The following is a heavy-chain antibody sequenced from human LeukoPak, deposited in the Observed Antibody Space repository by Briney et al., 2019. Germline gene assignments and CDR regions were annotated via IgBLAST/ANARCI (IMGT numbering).Heavy chain of an antibody. J-gene: IGHJ4*02. V-gene: IGHV3-23*01. CDR2: ITDSGGST. CDR3: VKGSERSRPYYFDY. Sequence: GGSLRLSCAASGFTFSIYAMTWVRQAPGKGLEWVSAITDSGGSTYRADSVKGRFTISRDNSKKTLYMQMNSLRAEDTAVYYCVKGSERSRPYYFDYWGQGTLVTVSS. CDR1: GFTFSIYA. D-gene: IGHD3-3*01.